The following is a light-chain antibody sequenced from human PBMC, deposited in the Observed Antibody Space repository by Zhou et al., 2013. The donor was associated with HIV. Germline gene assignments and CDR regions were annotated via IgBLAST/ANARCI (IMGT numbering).Light chain of an antibody. CDR3: QQSYSTPYT. J-gene: IGKJ2*01. CDR2: AAS. V-gene: IGKV1-39*01. Sequence: DIQMTQSPSSLSTSVGDRVTITCRASQNIVSSLNWYQHKPGSTPKLLIYAASSLQSGVPSRFSVSGSETDFTLTISSLQPEDFATYYCQQSYSTPYTFGQGTKLEIK. CDR1: QNIVSS.